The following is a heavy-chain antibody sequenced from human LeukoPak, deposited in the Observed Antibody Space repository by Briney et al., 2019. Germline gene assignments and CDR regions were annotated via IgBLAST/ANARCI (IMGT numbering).Heavy chain of an antibody. Sequence: GGSLRLSCAASGFTFSGSAMHWVRQASGKGLEWVGRIRSKANSYATAYAASVKGRFTISRDDSKNTAYLLMNSLKTEDTAVYYCTRLYYYDSSGSFWGQGTLVTVSS. J-gene: IGHJ4*02. CDR1: GFTFSGSA. CDR2: IRSKANSYAT. CDR3: TRLYYYDSSGSF. V-gene: IGHV3-73*01. D-gene: IGHD3-22*01.